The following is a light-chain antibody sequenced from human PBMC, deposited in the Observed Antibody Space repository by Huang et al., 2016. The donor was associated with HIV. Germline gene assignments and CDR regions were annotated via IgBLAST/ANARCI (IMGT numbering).Light chain of an antibody. CDR3: QEYNNWWT. CDR1: QSVSIH. J-gene: IGKJ1*01. CDR2: GSS. Sequence: EIVMTQSPATLSVSPGESATPSCRASQSVSIHLAWYQQKPGQAPRLLSYGSSTRATGIPASFSGSGSGPEFTLTISSLQSEDFAVYYCQEYNNWWTFGQGTKVEIK. V-gene: IGKV3-15*01.